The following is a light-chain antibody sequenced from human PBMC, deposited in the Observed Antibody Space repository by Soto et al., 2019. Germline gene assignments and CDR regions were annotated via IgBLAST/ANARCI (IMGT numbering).Light chain of an antibody. Sequence: QSALTQPRSVSGSPGQSVTISCTGTSMNVGGYNYVAWYQHHPGKAPKIMIYDFSNRPSGVPDRFSGSKSGNTASLTIYCLQAEDEADYYCSSYAGTYDVVFGGGNKLTVL. CDR3: SSYAGTYDVV. CDR1: SMNVGGYNY. V-gene: IGLV2-11*01. J-gene: IGLJ2*01. CDR2: DFS.